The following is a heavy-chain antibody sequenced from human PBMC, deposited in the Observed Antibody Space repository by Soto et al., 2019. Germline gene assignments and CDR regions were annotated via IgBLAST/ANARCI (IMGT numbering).Heavy chain of an antibody. CDR2: IYYSGSA. CDR3: ARDLGGYYYDSSGYSAFDI. CDR1: GDSISSYY. V-gene: IGHV4-59*12. D-gene: IGHD3-22*01. Sequence: PSETLSLTCAVSGDSISSYYCMWIRQPPGKGLEWIGYIYYSGSAYYNPSLKSRVTISVDTSKNQFSLKLSSVTAADTAVYYCARDLGGYYYDSSGYSAFDIWGQGTMVTVSS. J-gene: IGHJ3*02.